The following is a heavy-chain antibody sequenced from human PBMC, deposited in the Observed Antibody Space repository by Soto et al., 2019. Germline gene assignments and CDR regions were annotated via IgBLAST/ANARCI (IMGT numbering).Heavy chain of an antibody. V-gene: IGHV3-53*01. D-gene: IGHD1-26*01. Sequence: GSLRLSCAASGFTVSSNYMSWVRQAPGKGLEWVSVIYSGGSTYYADSVKGRFTISRDNSKNTRYLQMNSLRAEDTAVYYCARGSSGSSKGTFDYWGQGTLVTVSS. CDR3: ARGSSGSSKGTFDY. CDR2: IYSGGST. CDR1: GFTVSSNY. J-gene: IGHJ4*02.